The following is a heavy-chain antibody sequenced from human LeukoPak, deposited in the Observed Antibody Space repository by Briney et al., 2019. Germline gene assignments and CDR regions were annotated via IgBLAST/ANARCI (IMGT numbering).Heavy chain of an antibody. CDR2: LYYSGST. V-gene: IGHV4-59*05. Sequence: SETLSLTCTVSGGSISSYYWSWIRQPPGKGLEWIGSLYYSGSTYYNPSLKSRVTISVDMSKNQFSLKLTSVTAADTAVYYCAGILYGDYVNYWGQGTLVTVSS. D-gene: IGHD4-17*01. CDR3: AGILYGDYVNY. J-gene: IGHJ4*02. CDR1: GGSISSYY.